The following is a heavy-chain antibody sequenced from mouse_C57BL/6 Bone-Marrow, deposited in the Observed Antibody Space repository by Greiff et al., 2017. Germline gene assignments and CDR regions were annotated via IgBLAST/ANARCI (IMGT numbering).Heavy chain of an antibody. J-gene: IGHJ4*01. CDR1: GYTFTDYY. CDR2: INPYNGGT. Sequence: VQLQQSGPVLVKPGASVKMSCKASGYTFTDYYMNWVKQSHGKSLEWIGVINPYNGGTSYNQKFKGKATLTVDKSSSTAYMELNSLTSEDSAVYYCARCPIYYGLAMDYWGQGTSVTVSS. CDR3: ARCPIYYGLAMDY. D-gene: IGHD2-2*01. V-gene: IGHV1-19*01.